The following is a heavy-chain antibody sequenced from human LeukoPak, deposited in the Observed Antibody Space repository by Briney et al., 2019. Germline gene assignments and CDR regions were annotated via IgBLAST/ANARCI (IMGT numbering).Heavy chain of an antibody. Sequence: PGGSLRLSCAASGFTFSNAWMSWARQAPGKGLEWVSSISGSGGSTYYADSVKGRFTISRDNSKNTLYLQMNSLRAEDTAIYYCAKHPRQRIVGATLYFDFWGQGTLVTVSS. J-gene: IGHJ4*02. CDR1: GFTFSNAW. D-gene: IGHD1-26*01. V-gene: IGHV3-23*01. CDR3: AKHPRQRIVGATLYFDF. CDR2: ISGSGGST.